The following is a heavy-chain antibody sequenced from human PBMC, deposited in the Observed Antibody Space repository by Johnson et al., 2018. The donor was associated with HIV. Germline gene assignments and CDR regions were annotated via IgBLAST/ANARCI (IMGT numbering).Heavy chain of an antibody. CDR1: GFTFSSYA. D-gene: IGHD5-12*01. J-gene: IGHJ3*02. CDR3: ARGRPATWGSHDAFDI. Sequence: QVQLVESGGGVVQPGRSLRLSCAASGFTFSSYAMHWVRQAPGKGLEWVAVISYDGSNKYYADSMKGRFTISRDNSKNTLYLQMNSLRAEDTAVYYCARGRPATWGSHDAFDIWGQGTMVTVSS. CDR2: ISYDGSNK. V-gene: IGHV3-30-3*01.